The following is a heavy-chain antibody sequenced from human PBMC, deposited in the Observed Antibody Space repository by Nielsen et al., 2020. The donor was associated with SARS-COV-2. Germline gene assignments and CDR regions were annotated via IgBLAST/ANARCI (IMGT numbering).Heavy chain of an antibody. CDR2: IYYSGST. CDR3: ARFEYSSFEGNWFDP. D-gene: IGHD6-6*01. V-gene: IGHV4-39*07. Sequence: SETLSLTCAVSGGSFSGYYWGWIRQPPGKGLEWIGSIYYSGSTYYNPSLKSRVTISVDTSKNQFSLKLSSVTAADTAVYYCARFEYSSFEGNWFDPWGQGTLVTVSS. CDR1: GGSFSGYY. J-gene: IGHJ5*02.